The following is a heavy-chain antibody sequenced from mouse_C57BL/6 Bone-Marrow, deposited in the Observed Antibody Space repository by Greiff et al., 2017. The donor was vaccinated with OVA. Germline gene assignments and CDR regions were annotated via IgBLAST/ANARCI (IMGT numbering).Heavy chain of an antibody. V-gene: IGHV7-1*01. CDR1: GFTFSDFY. CDR3: ARGNWDGGYFDY. J-gene: IGHJ2*01. CDR2: SRNKANDYTT. Sequence: EVQLVESGGGLVQSGRSLRLSCATSGFTFSDFYMEWVRQAPGKGLEWIAASRNKANDYTTEYSASVKGRFIVSRDTSQSILYLQMNALRAEDTAIYYCARGNWDGGYFDYWGQGTTLTVSS. D-gene: IGHD4-1*01.